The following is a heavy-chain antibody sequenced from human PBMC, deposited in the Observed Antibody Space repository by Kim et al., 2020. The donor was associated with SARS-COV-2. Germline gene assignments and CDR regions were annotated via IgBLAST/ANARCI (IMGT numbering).Heavy chain of an antibody. CDR3: ARGVAAAGRRLDY. CDR2: IKQDGSEK. D-gene: IGHD6-13*01. V-gene: IGHV3-7*01. J-gene: IGHJ4*02. CDR1: GFTFSSYW. Sequence: GGSLRLSCAASGFTFSSYWMSWVRQAPGKGLEWVANIKQDGSEKYYVDSVKGRFTISRDNAKNSLYLQMNSLRAEDTAVYYCARGVAAAGRRLDYWGQGTLVTVSS.